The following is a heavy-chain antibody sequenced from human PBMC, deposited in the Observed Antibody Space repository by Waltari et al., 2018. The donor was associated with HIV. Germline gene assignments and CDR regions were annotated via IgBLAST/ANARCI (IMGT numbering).Heavy chain of an antibody. J-gene: IGHJ6*02. V-gene: IGHV1-18*01. D-gene: IGHD1-26*01. Sequence: QVQLVQSGAEVKKPGASVKVSCKASGYTFTSYGISWVGQAPGQGREWMGWVSAYNGNTNYAQKLQGRVTMTTDTSTSTAYMELRSLRSDDTAVYYCARDEWELLRVGGDYYYGMDVWGQGTTVTVSS. CDR3: ARDEWELLRVGGDYYYGMDV. CDR1: GYTFTSYG. CDR2: VSAYNGNT.